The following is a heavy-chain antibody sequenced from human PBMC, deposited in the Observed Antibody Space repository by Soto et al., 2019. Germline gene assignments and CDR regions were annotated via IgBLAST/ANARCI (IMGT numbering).Heavy chain of an antibody. CDR1: GFSLSTSGMG. CDR2: IDWDDDK. CDR3: ARTPSYCSSTSCYNYYYYYGMDV. V-gene: IGHV2-70*01. D-gene: IGHD2-2*01. Sequence: SCPTLVNPPKTLTLTCTFSGFSLSTSGMGVSWIRQPPGKALEWLALIDWDDDKYYSTSLKTRLTISKDTSKNQVVLTMTNMDPVDTATYYCARTPSYCSSTSCYNYYYYYGMDVWGQGTTVTVSS. J-gene: IGHJ6*02.